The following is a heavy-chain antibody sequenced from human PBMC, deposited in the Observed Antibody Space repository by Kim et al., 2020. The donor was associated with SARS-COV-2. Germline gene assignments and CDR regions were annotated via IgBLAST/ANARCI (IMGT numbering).Heavy chain of an antibody. Sequence: GGSLRLSCAASDFTFSDSAMHWVRQASGKGLEWVGRIRSKSNSYATAYAASGKGRFTISRDDSKNTAYLQMNSLKTEDTAVYYCTRVLGTTSAFWDAFD. CDR3: TRVLGTTSAFWDAFD. D-gene: IGHD1-1*01. CDR2: IRSKSNSYAT. V-gene: IGHV3-73*01. J-gene: IGHJ3*02. CDR1: DFTFSDSA.